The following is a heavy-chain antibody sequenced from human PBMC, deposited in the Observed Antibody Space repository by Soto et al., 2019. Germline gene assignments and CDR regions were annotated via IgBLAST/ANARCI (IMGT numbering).Heavy chain of an antibody. Sequence: QVQLQESGPGLVKPSETLSLTCTVSVSGGSVSTGVHYWSWIRQPPGKGLEWIGYIYYSGSTNYTPSLTSRVTISVDTSKNPFSLKLTSVTAADTAVYYCARGYYSSWYWFDRWGRGTLVTVSS. V-gene: IGHV4-61*08. CDR1: GGSVSTGVHY. J-gene: IGHJ2*01. CDR3: ARGYYSSWYWFDR. CDR2: IYYSGST. D-gene: IGHD6-13*01.